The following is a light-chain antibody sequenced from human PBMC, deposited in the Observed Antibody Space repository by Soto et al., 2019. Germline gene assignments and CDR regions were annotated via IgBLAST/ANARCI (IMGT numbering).Light chain of an antibody. CDR1: SSNIGSNY. V-gene: IGLV1-47*01. Sequence: QSVLTQPPSASGTPGQRVTISCSASSSNIGSNYVYWYQQLPGTAPKLLIYRNNQRPSGVPDRFSGSKSGTSASLAISGLRSEDEADYYCAAWDDSLSVMVFGGGTKLTVL. CDR3: AAWDDSLSVMV. CDR2: RNN. J-gene: IGLJ2*01.